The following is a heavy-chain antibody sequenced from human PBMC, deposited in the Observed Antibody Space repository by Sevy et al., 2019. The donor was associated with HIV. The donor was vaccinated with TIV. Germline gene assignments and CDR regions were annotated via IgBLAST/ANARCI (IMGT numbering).Heavy chain of an antibody. Sequence: GGSLRLSCAASGFPFSNYEMNWVRQAPGKGLEWVAFISTSVSSVFYADSVKGRFTISRDNARNSLYLQMDNLRVEDTALYYCARDIPVAAVDYWGQGTLVTVSS. J-gene: IGHJ4*02. D-gene: IGHD6-13*01. V-gene: IGHV3-48*03. CDR1: GFPFSNYE. CDR2: ISTSVSSV. CDR3: ARDIPVAAVDY.